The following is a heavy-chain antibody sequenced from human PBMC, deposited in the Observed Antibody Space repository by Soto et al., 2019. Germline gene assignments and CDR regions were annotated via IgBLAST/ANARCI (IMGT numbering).Heavy chain of an antibody. Sequence: WSLGLSCAASGSTFRNYAMTWVRQAPGKGLDWVSTISGSGDTTYYADSVKGRFTTSRDNSKYTLYLQMNSLRAEDTAVYYCAKNFRLELRDADSWGQATLDNV. J-gene: IGHJ5*02. CDR3: AKNFRLELRDADS. D-gene: IGHD1-7*01. CDR2: ISGSGDTT. V-gene: IGHV3-23*01. CDR1: GSTFRNYA.